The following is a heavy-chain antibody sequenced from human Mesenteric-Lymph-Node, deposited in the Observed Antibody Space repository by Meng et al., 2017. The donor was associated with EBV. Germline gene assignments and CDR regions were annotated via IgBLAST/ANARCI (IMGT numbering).Heavy chain of an antibody. CDR3: ARVQGHYRDY. CDR2: VSGSGGDT. Sequence: EVQVLDSGGGLVQPGGSLRLSCAASGFTFSSYAMSWVRQAPGKGLEWVSSVSGSGGDTYYADSVKGRFTISRDNSKNTVSLQMKSLRVEDTAVYYCARVQGHYRDYWGQGTLVTVSS. D-gene: IGHD3-22*01. J-gene: IGHJ4*02. CDR1: GFTFSSYA. V-gene: IGHV3-23*01.